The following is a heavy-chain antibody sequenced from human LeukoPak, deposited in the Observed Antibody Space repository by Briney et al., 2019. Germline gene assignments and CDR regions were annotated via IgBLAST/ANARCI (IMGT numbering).Heavy chain of an antibody. CDR2: IIPIFGTA. CDR1: GGTFSSYA. J-gene: IGHJ4*02. CDR3: ARQLGVDSGSYWGLGY. V-gene: IGHV1-69*13. D-gene: IGHD1-26*01. Sequence: SVKVSCKASGGTFSSYAISWVRQAPGQGLEWMGGIIPIFGTANYAQKFQGRVTITADESTNTAYMELSSLRSEDTAVYYCARQLGVDSGSYWGLGYWGQGTLVTVSS.